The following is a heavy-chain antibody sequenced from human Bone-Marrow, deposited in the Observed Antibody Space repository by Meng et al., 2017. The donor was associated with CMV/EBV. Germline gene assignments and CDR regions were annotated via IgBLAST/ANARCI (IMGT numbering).Heavy chain of an antibody. CDR1: GFTFTNAW. V-gene: IGHV3-15*07. J-gene: IGHJ2*01. CDR3: SIGWYFDF. Sequence: LSWVGSGFTFTNAWMNWVRQAPGKGLERVGRIKSKANGETIDYAAPVKGRFTISRDDSKNTVYLQMNSLKTEDTAVYYCSIGWYFDFWGRGTLVTVSS. CDR2: IKSKANGETI.